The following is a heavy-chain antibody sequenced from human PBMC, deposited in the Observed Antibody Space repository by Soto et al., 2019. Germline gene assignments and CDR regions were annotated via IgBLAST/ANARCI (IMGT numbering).Heavy chain of an antibody. Sequence: SVKVSFKASGGTFSSYAISWVRQAPGQGLEWMGGIIPIFGTANYAQKFQGRVTITADKSTSTAYMELSSLRSEDTAVYYCARETPGDAFDIWGQGTMVTVSS. CDR1: GGTFSSYA. CDR3: ARETPGDAFDI. CDR2: IIPIFGTA. D-gene: IGHD7-27*01. V-gene: IGHV1-69*06. J-gene: IGHJ3*02.